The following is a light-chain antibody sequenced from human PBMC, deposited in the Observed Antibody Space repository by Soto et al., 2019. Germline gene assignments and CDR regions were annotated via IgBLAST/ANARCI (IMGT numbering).Light chain of an antibody. CDR3: QQYYSAPWT. CDR1: QSIFYSSNNKNF. CDR2: WAS. V-gene: IGKV4-1*01. J-gene: IGKJ1*01. Sequence: DIVMTQSPDSLAVSLGERATINCKSSQSIFYSSNNKNFLAWYQQKPGQPPKLLIYWASTRESGVPDRFSGGGSGTDFTLTISSLRAEDVAVYYCQQYYSAPWTFGQGTKVEIK.